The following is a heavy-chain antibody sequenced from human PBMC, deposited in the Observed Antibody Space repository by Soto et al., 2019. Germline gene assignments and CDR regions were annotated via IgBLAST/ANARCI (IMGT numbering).Heavy chain of an antibody. D-gene: IGHD6-6*01. CDR2: ISGSGGST. CDR1: GFTFSSYA. J-gene: IGHJ4*02. Sequence: EVQLLESGGGLVQPGGSLRLSCAASGFTFSSYAMSWVRQAPGKGLEWVSAISGSGGSTYYADSVKGRFTISRDNSKNTLYLQMTSLRAEDNAVYYCAKAGVLGSSYHPSYGGDYWGQGTLVTVSS. V-gene: IGHV3-23*01. CDR3: AKAGVLGSSYHPSYGGDY.